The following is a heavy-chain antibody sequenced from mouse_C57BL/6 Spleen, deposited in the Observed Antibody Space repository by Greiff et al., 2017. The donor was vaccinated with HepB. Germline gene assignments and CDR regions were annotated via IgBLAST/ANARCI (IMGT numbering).Heavy chain of an antibody. J-gene: IGHJ2*01. CDR3: AREEGSYFDY. CDR2: IDPSDSYT. V-gene: IGHV1-69*01. Sequence: QVQLQQPGAELVMPGASVKLSCKASGYTLTSYWMHWVKQRPGQGLEWIGEIDPSDSYTNYNQKFKGKSTLTVDKSSSTAYMQLSSLTSEDSAVYYCAREEGSYFDYWGQGTTLTVSS. CDR1: GYTLTSYW.